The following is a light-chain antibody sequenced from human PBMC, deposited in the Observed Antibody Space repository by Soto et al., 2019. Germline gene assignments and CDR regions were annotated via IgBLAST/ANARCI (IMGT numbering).Light chain of an antibody. V-gene: IGKV1-5*03. Sequence: DVQLTQSPSTLSASVGDTVTITCRASQSVDSWLAWYQQKTGKAPKLIIYKASILETDVPSRFSGGGSGTEFTLSISGLQPDDLATYYCQQYTAYPKTFGQGTKLEI. J-gene: IGKJ2*01. CDR3: QQYTAYPKT. CDR2: KAS. CDR1: QSVDSW.